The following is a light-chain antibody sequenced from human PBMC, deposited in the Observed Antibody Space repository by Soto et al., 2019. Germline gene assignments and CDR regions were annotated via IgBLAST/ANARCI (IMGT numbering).Light chain of an antibody. Sequence: QSVLTQAPSASGTPGQRVTISCSGSSSNIESNTVNWYQQLPGTAPKLLIYSDNQRPSGVPDRFSGSKSGTSASLAISGLQSEDEADYYCAAWDDSLHGVVFGGGTKLTVL. CDR2: SDN. CDR1: SSNIESNT. CDR3: AAWDDSLHGVV. J-gene: IGLJ2*01. V-gene: IGLV1-44*01.